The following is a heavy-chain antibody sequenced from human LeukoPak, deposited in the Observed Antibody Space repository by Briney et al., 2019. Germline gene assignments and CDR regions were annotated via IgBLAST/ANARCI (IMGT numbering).Heavy chain of an antibody. Sequence: GGSLRLSCAASGFTFSRYGMHWVRQAPGKGLEWVAVILSDGNNKYYADSVKGRFTISRDNSKNTLYLQMNSLRAEDTAVYYCAKSPDGYNYRGDYWGQGTLVTVSS. D-gene: IGHD5-24*01. CDR1: GFTFSRYG. CDR2: ILSDGNNK. V-gene: IGHV3-30*18. CDR3: AKSPDGYNYRGDY. J-gene: IGHJ4*02.